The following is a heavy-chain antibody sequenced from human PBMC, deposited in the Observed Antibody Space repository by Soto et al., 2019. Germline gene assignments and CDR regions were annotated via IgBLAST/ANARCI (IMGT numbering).Heavy chain of an antibody. CDR3: ARDHGPGWYYYDSSGHNWFDP. CDR2: ISSSSSYI. CDR1: GFTFSSYS. V-gene: IGHV3-21*01. D-gene: IGHD3-22*01. Sequence: PGGSLRLSCAASGFTFSSYSMNWVRQAPGKWLEWVSSISSSSSYIYYADSVKGRFTISRDNAKNSLYLQMNSLRAEDTAVYYCARDHGPGWYYYDSSGHNWFDPWGQGXLVTVYS. J-gene: IGHJ5*02.